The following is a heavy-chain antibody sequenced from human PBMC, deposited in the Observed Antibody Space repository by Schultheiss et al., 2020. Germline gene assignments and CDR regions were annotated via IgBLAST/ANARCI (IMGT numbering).Heavy chain of an antibody. V-gene: IGHV4-59*01. Sequence: SETLSLTCTVSGDSISNYYWSWIRQPPGKGLEWIGSIYYSGSTYYNPSLKSRVTISVDTSKNQFSLKLSSVTAADTAVYYCASDTEARYCSSTSCYGGNWFDPWGQGTLVTVSS. J-gene: IGHJ5*02. CDR1: GDSISNYY. CDR2: IYYSGST. CDR3: ASDTEARYCSSTSCYGGNWFDP. D-gene: IGHD2-2*01.